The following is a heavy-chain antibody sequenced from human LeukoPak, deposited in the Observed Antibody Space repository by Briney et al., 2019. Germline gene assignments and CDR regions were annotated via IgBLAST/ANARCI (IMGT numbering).Heavy chain of an antibody. D-gene: IGHD3-22*01. V-gene: IGHV1-18*01. CDR2: ISAYNGNT. CDR3: AREGERYYDISGCRPYNFYN. CDR1: GYTFTSYD. Sequence: ASVKVSCKASGYTFTSYDISWVRQAPGQGLEWMGWISAYNGNTNYAQKLQGRVTMTTDTSTSTAYMELRSLRCDATGVYFCAREGERYYDISGCRPYNFYNWGQGTLVTVSS. J-gene: IGHJ4*02.